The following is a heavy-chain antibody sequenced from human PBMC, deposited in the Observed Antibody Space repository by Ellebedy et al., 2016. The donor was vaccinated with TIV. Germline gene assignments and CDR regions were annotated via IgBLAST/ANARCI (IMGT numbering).Heavy chain of an antibody. D-gene: IGHD6-19*01. J-gene: IGHJ4*02. V-gene: IGHV4-34*01. CDR3: ASATASSGWYVRYFDY. Sequence: GSLRLXCAVYGGSFSGYYWSWIRQPPGKGLEWIGEINHSGSTNYNPSLKSRVTISVDTSKNQFSLKLSSVTAADTAVYYCASATASSGWYVRYFDYWGQGTLVTVSS. CDR1: GGSFSGYY. CDR2: INHSGST.